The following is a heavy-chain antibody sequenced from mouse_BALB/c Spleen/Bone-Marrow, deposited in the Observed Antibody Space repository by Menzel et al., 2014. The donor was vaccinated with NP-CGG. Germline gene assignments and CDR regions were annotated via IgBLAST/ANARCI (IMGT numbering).Heavy chain of an antibody. D-gene: IGHD2-2*01. V-gene: IGHV5-9*02. CDR1: GFPFSNYD. Sequence: EVQGVESGGGLVKPGGSLKLSCAASGFPFSNYDMSWVRQIPEKRLEWVATITSGDSYTYYPDSVKGRFTISRDNARNTLYLQMSSLRSEDTALYYCARQDGYDGTWFAYWGQGTLVTVSA. CDR3: ARQDGYDGTWFAY. J-gene: IGHJ3*01. CDR2: ITSGDSYT.